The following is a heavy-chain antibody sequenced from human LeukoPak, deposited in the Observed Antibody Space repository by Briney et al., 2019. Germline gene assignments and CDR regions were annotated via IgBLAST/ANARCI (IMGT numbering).Heavy chain of an antibody. D-gene: IGHD5-12*01. CDR3: ARINSGYAYETDY. CDR1: GGSFSGYY. J-gene: IGHJ4*02. V-gene: IGHV4-34*01. Sequence: KPSETLSLTCAVYGGSFSGYYWSWIRQPPGKGLEWIGEINHSGSTNYNPSLKSRVTISVDTSKNQFSLKLSSVTAADTAEYYCARINSGYAYETDYWGQGTLVTVSS. CDR2: INHSGST.